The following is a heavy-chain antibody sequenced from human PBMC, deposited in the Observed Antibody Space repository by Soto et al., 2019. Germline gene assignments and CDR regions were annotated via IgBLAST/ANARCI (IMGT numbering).Heavy chain of an antibody. J-gene: IGHJ6*02. CDR1: GGSIRSYY. CDR2: IYTSGTT. V-gene: IGHV4-4*07. Sequence: SETLSLTCTVSGGSIRSYYWSWIRQPAGKALEWIGRIYTSGTTNYNPSLKSRVTILLDTSKNQFSLDLSSVTDADTAVYYCAREGSSGFGMDVWGQGTTVTVSS. D-gene: IGHD6-25*01. CDR3: AREGSSGFGMDV.